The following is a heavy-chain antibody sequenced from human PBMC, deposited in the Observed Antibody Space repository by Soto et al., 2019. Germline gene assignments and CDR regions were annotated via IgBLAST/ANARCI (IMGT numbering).Heavy chain of an antibody. CDR1: GFTFSSYA. D-gene: IGHD2-2*01. CDR3: ARGDIVVVPAATFDY. V-gene: IGHV3-23*01. CDR2: ISGSGGST. J-gene: IGHJ4*02. Sequence: GGSLRLSCAASGFTFSSYAMSWVRQAPGKGLEWVSAISGSGGSTYYADSVKGRFTISRDNSKNTLYLQMNSLRAEDTAVYYCARGDIVVVPAATFDYWGQGTLVTVSS.